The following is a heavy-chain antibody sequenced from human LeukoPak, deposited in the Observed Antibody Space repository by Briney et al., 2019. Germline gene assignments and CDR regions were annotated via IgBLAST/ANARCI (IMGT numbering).Heavy chain of an antibody. J-gene: IGHJ4*02. V-gene: IGHV3-23*01. CDR1: GFTFSSYA. D-gene: IGHD3-10*01. Sequence: PGGSLRLSCAASGFTFSSYAMSWVRQAPGKGPEWVSAISGSGGSTYYADSVKGRFTISRDNSKNTLYLQMNSLRAEDTAVYYCAEDRSLRYYGSGSYYYFDYWGQGTLVTVSS. CDR2: ISGSGGST. CDR3: AEDRSLRYYGSGSYYYFDY.